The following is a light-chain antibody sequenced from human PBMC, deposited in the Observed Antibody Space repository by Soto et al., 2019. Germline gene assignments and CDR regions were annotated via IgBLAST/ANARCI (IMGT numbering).Light chain of an antibody. V-gene: IGKV1-5*03. CDR3: QQYNDNWT. CDR2: KAS. CDR1: QSISSW. Sequence: DIQMTQSPSTLSASVGDRVTITCRASQSISSWLAWYQQKPGQAPKPLIYKASTLQSGVPSRLSGSGSGTEFTLAISSLQPDDSATYYCQQYNDNWTFGQGTKVEIK. J-gene: IGKJ1*01.